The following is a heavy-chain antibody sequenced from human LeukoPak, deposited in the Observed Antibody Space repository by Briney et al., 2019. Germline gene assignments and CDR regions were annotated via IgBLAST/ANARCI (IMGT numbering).Heavy chain of an antibody. Sequence: APVTVSCKASGYTFNSYYMHWVRQAPRQGLEWMGIINPSGGSTSYAQKFQDRITVTRDTSTSTVYMELSSLRSEDTAVYYCARALFIVRDSLSEYLDRRSGYFDYWGQGTPVTVSS. CDR3: ARALFIVRDSLSEYLDRRSGYFDY. CDR2: INPSGGST. V-gene: IGHV1-46*02. D-gene: IGHD2/OR15-2a*01. J-gene: IGHJ4*02. CDR1: GYTFNSYY.